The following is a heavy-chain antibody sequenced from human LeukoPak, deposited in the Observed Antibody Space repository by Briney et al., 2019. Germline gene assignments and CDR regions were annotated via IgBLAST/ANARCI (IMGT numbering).Heavy chain of an antibody. CDR3: ARAGWWELPRSAFDI. J-gene: IGHJ3*02. CDR1: GYTLTELS. D-gene: IGHD1-26*01. Sequence: ASVKVSCKVSGYTLTELSMHWVRQAPGKGLEWMGGFDPEDGETIYAQKLQGRVTMTTDTSTSTAYMELRSLRSDDTAVYYCARAGWWELPRSAFDIWGQGTMVTVSS. V-gene: IGHV1-24*01. CDR2: FDPEDGET.